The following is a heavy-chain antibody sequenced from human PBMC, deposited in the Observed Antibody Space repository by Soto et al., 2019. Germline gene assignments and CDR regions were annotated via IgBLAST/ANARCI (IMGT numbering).Heavy chain of an antibody. CDR3: AKGRRTSGWLLDY. D-gene: IGHD6-19*01. CDR1: GFTFGSST. CDR2: IGGSGVST. V-gene: IGHV3-23*01. J-gene: IGHJ4*02. Sequence: GGSLRLSCAASGFTFGSSTMSWVRQALGKGLEWVAGIGGSGVSTYYADSVKGRFTISRDNSKNTLYVQMHTLRAEDTAIYYCAKGRRTSGWLLDYWGQGALVTV.